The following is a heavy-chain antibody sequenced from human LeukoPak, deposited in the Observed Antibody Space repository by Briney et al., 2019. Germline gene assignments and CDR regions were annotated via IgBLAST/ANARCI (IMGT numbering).Heavy chain of an antibody. J-gene: IGHJ3*01. CDR1: GFIFRDYV. D-gene: IGHD1-26*01. Sequence: GGSLRLSCTASGFIFRDYVMSWVRQAPGKGPEWVAAIWRTGDWTHYVDSVKGRFTISRDNARNTLYMQMNSLRVDDTAVYYCVREASGVSSSAFDVWGQGTMVTVSS. CDR3: VREASGVSSSAFDV. CDR2: IWRTGDWT. V-gene: IGHV3-23*05.